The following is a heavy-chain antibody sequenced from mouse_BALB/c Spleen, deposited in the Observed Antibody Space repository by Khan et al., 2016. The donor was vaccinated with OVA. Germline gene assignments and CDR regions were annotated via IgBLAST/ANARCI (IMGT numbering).Heavy chain of an antibody. D-gene: IGHD2-10*01. CDR1: GFSLTNYG. J-gene: IGHJ4*01. Sequence: VQLQESGPGLVVPSQSLSITCTISGFSLTNYGVHWVRQPPGKGLEWLVVIWSDGSTTYNSALKSRLTITKDNSKSQVFLKMNSLQSEDTAVYFCARQPYYHYNIMDYWGQGTSVTVSS. CDR3: ARQPYYHYNIMDY. V-gene: IGHV2-6-1*01. CDR2: IWSDGST.